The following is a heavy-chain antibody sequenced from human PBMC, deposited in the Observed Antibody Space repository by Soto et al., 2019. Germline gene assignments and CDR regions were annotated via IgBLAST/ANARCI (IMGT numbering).Heavy chain of an antibody. Sequence: QVQLVQSGAEVKKPGASVKVSCKASGYTFTSYGISWVRQAPGQGLEWMGWISAYNGNTNYAQKHQGRVTMTTDTSTSTAYMERRSLRSDDTAVYYCARGYRGDIVVARQHYGMDVWGQGTTVTVSS. CDR3: ARGYRGDIVVARQHYGMDV. CDR1: GYTFTSYG. J-gene: IGHJ6*02. D-gene: IGHD2-21*01. CDR2: ISAYNGNT. V-gene: IGHV1-18*01.